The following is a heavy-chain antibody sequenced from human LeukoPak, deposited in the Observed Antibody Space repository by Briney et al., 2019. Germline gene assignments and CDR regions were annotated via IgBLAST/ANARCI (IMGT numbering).Heavy chain of an antibody. J-gene: IGHJ4*02. V-gene: IGHV4-59*02. D-gene: IGHD4-17*01. CDR2: IHHTGSS. Sequence: SETLSLTCSVSGGSVSFDYWSWIRQPPGKGLEWVGSIHHTGSSRSNSSLQSRVTLSLDTSKNQFSLRLASVTVADTAVYFCARENGDYAFDHWGQGILVTVSS. CDR3: ARENGDYAFDH. CDR1: GGSVSFDY.